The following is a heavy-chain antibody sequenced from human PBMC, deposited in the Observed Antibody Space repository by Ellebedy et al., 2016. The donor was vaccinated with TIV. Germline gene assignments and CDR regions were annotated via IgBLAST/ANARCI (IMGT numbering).Heavy chain of an antibody. Sequence: GESLKTSCSASGFTFSSYAMHWVRQASGKGLEYVSAISSNGGSTYYADSVKGRFTISRDNSKNTLYLQMSSLRAEDTAVYYCVKDRYSSSRSFDYWGQGTLVTVSS. CDR3: VKDRYSSSRSFDY. J-gene: IGHJ4*02. V-gene: IGHV3-64D*06. D-gene: IGHD6-13*01. CDR2: ISSNGGST. CDR1: GFTFSSYA.